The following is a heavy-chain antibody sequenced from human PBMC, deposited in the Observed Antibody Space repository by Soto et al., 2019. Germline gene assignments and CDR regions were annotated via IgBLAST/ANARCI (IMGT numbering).Heavy chain of an antibody. D-gene: IGHD4-17*01. CDR2: INQSGST. CDR1: GDSISSSNW. CDR3: ARAYGPTY. J-gene: IGHJ4*02. Sequence: QVQLQESGPGLVRPSGTLSLTCAVSGDSISSSNWWNWVRQPPGKGLEWIAEINQSGSTNYNPSLKSRAPISVDKSTNQFSLRLTSVTAADTAIYYCARAYGPTYWGQGTPVTVSS. V-gene: IGHV4-4*02.